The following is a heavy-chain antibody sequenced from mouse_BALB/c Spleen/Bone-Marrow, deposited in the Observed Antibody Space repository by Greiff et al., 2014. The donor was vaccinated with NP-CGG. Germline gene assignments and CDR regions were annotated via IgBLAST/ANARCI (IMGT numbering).Heavy chain of an antibody. CDR1: GYTFTSYT. V-gene: IGHV1-4*01. CDR2: INPTISYT. J-gene: IGHJ2*01. D-gene: IGHD1-1*01. Sequence: QVQLQQSGAELARPGASVKMSCKASGYTFTSYTMHWVKQRPGQGLEWIGYINPTISYTIYNQKFKDKATLTADKSSSTAYMQLSSPTAADVSVYYSARELYYYGSSSNFDYWGQGTTLTVSS. CDR3: ARELYYYGSSSNFDY.